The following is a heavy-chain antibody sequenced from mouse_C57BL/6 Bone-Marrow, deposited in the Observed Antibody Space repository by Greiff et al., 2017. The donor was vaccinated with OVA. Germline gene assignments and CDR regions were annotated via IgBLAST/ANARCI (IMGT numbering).Heavy chain of an antibody. CDR3: AREGYYGWYFDV. J-gene: IGHJ1*03. D-gene: IGHD1-1*01. V-gene: IGHV1-22*01. CDR2: INPNNGGT. CDR1: GYTFTDYN. Sequence: VHVKQSGPELVKPGASVKMSCKASGYTFTDYNMHWVKQSHGKSLEWIGYINPNNGGTSYNQKFKGKATLTVNKSSSTAYMELRSLTSEDSAVYYCAREGYYGWYFDVWGTGTTVTVSS.